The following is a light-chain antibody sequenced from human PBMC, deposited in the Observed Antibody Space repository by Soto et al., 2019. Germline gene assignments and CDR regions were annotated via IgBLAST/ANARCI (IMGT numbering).Light chain of an antibody. V-gene: IGLV2-14*03. J-gene: IGLJ1*01. CDR1: TSDVGSYNY. Sequence: QSVLAQPASVSGSPGQSITIACTGTTSDVGSYNYVSWYQQYPGKPPKVVIYDVANRPSGVSNRFSGSKSGNTASLTISGLQAEDEADYYCRAYTNSGDVFGTWTRSPS. CDR3: RAYTNSGDV. CDR2: DVA.